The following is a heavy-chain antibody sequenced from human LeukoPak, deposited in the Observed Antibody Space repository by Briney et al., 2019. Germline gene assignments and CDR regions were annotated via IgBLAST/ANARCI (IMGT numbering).Heavy chain of an antibody. J-gene: IGHJ4*02. CDR3: ARGCSKADY. V-gene: IGHV4-34*01. Sequence: PSETLSLTCAVYGGSFSGYYWSWIRQPPGKGLEWIGEINHSGSTNYNPSLKSRVTISVDTSKNQFSLKLSSVTAADTAVYYCARGCSKADYWGQGTLVTVSS. CDR2: INHSGST. CDR1: GGSFSGYY. D-gene: IGHD4-11*01.